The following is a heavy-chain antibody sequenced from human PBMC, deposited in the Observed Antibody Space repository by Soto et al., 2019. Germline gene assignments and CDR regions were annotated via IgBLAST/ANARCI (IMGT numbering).Heavy chain of an antibody. CDR1: GYPFTSYG. CDR3: ARADSSSWYSQVYYYYGMDV. J-gene: IGHJ6*02. CDR2: ISAYNDNT. D-gene: IGHD6-13*01. V-gene: IGHV1-18*04. Sequence: XSVKGSCNASGYPFTSYGISWVRQAPGQGLEWMGWISAYNDNTNYAQKLQGRVTMTTDTSTSTAYMELRSLRSDDTAVYYCARADSSSWYSQVYYYYGMDVWGQGTTVTVSS.